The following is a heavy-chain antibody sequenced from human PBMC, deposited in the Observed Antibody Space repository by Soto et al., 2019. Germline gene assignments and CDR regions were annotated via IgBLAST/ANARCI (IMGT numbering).Heavy chain of an antibody. CDR1: GYNFSNYW. J-gene: IGHJ6*02. V-gene: IGHV5-51*01. Sequence: PGESLKISCKGSGYNFSNYWIGWVRQMPGKGLEWMGIIYPDDSDIRYRPTFQGQVTISADKSISPAYLQWSSLKASDTAIYYFARGYRLSFSGTHVGGDMDVWGQGTAVTVSS. CDR2: IYPDDSDI. D-gene: IGHD3-10*01. CDR3: ARGYRLSFSGTHVGGDMDV.